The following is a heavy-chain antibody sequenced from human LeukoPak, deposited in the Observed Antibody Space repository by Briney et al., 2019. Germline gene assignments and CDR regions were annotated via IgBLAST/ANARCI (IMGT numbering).Heavy chain of an antibody. Sequence: SVKVSCMSSLYTFTGFYIHWLRQAPAQALEWMGWINPNSGDTNYAQKFRGRVTMTRDTSITTAYMELSRLIPDDTAVYFCARGRVAMNFEYWGQGTLVTVSS. V-gene: IGHV1-2*02. CDR3: ARGRVAMNFEY. D-gene: IGHD5-12*01. CDR1: LYTFTGFY. CDR2: INPNSGDT. J-gene: IGHJ4*02.